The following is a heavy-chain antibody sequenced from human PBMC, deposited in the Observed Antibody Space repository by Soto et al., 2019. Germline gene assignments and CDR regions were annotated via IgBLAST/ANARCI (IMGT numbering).Heavy chain of an antibody. J-gene: IGHJ6*02. CDR3: AKSAVVNPWHYYGMDV. D-gene: IGHD2-15*01. Sequence: EVQLLESGGGLVQPGGSLRLSCAASGFTFSNYAMSWVRQAPGKGLEWVSAISGSGGSTYYADSVKGRFTISRDNSKNTLYLQMNSLRAEGTAVYYCAKSAVVNPWHYYGMDVWGQGTTVTVSS. CDR2: ISGSGGST. CDR1: GFTFSNYA. V-gene: IGHV3-23*01.